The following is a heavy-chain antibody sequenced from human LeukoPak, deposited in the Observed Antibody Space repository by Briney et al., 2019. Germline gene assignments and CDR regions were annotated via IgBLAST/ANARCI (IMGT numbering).Heavy chain of an antibody. D-gene: IGHD6-13*01. V-gene: IGHV3-53*01. J-gene: IGHJ5*02. CDR1: GFTVSSNY. Sequence: GGSLRLSCVASGFTVSSNYMSWVRQAPGKGLEWVSVIYSGGSTYYADSVKGRFTISRDNSKNTLYLQMNSLRAEDTAVYYCARSRAAAGKFDPWGQGTLVTVSS. CDR2: IYSGGST. CDR3: ARSRAAAGKFDP.